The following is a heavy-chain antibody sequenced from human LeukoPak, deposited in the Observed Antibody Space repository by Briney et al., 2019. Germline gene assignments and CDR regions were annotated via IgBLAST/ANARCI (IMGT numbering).Heavy chain of an antibody. J-gene: IGHJ4*02. CDR1: GGSISSSSYY. D-gene: IGHD2-2*01. Sequence: PSETLSLTCTVYGGSISSSSYYWGWIRQPPGKGLEWIGSIYYSGSTYYNPSLKSRVTISVDTSKNQFSLKLSSVTAADTAVYYCARGPLGYCSSTSCYLGAPRLKNYFDYWGQGTLVTVSS. CDR2: IYYSGST. V-gene: IGHV4-39*01. CDR3: ARGPLGYCSSTSCYLGAPRLKNYFDY.